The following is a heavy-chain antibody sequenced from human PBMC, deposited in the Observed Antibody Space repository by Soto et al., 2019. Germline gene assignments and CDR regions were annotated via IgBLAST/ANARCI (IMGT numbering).Heavy chain of an antibody. CDR2: INPSGGST. D-gene: IGHD3-3*01. J-gene: IGHJ5*02. CDR1: GYTFTCYY. CDR3: ARGPPIFGVVLSFNWFDP. V-gene: IGHV1-46*01. Sequence: ASVKVSCKASGYTFTCYYMHWVRQAPGEGLEWMGIINPSGGSTSYAQKFQGRVTMTRDTSTSTVYMELSSLRSEDTAVYYCARGPPIFGVVLSFNWFDPWGQGTLVTVSS.